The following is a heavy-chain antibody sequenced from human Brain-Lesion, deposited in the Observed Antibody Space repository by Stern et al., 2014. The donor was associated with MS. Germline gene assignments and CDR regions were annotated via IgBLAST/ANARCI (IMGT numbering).Heavy chain of an antibody. CDR1: GGTFGTYP. CDR2: IIPIFGSP. V-gene: IGHV1-69*14. J-gene: IGHJ5*02. Sequence: QFQLVQSGPEVKKPGSSVQVSCKASGGTFGTYPITWLRQAPGQGLEWMGRIIPIFGSPNYAQKFQGRVTITADRSTTTVYMKLSSLKSDDAAVYYCAKDGPALVTNWFDPWGRGTLVTVSS. D-gene: IGHD5-18*01. CDR3: AKDGPALVTNWFDP.